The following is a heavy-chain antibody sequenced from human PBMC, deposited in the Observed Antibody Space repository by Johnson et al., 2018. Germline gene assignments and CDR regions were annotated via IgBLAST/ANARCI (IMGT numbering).Heavy chain of an antibody. Sequence: QVQLQESGPGLVKASETLSLTCTVSGDSISSYYWSWIRRPPGKGLEWIGYLYYRGSTNYNPSLKSRVTISVDTSKNQFSLKLSSVTAADTAVYDCARAAGGIYYGMDVWGQGTTVTVSS. V-gene: IGHV4-59*01. CDR1: GDSISSYY. CDR3: ARAAGGIYYGMDV. D-gene: IGHD3-16*01. J-gene: IGHJ6*02. CDR2: LYYRGST.